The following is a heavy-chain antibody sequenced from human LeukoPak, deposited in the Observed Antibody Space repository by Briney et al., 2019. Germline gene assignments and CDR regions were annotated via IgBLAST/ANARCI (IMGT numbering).Heavy chain of an antibody. V-gene: IGHV4-39*07. J-gene: IGHJ4*02. CDR3: ARGITMILVVPDY. CDR1: GGSISSSSHY. Sequence: PSETLSLTCTVSGGSISSSSHYWGWIRQPPGKGLEWIGSIYYSGSTYYNPSLKSRVTISVDTSKNQFSLKLSSVTAADTAVYYCARGITMILVVPDYWGQGTLVTVSS. CDR2: IYYSGST. D-gene: IGHD3-22*01.